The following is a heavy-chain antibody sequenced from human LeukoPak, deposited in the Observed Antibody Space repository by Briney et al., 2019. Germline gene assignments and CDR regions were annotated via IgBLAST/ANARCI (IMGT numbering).Heavy chain of an antibody. CDR3: ARVWFGELHSIDYYYYGMDV. D-gene: IGHD3-10*01. J-gene: IGHJ6*02. CDR1: GYTFTGYY. V-gene: IGHV1-2*02. CDR2: INPNSGGT. Sequence: ASVKVSCKASGYTFTGYYMHWVRHAPGQGLEWMGWINPNSGGTNHAQKFQGRVTRTSDTSISTAYMELSRLRSDDTAVYYCARVWFGELHSIDYYYYGMDVWGQGTTVTVSS.